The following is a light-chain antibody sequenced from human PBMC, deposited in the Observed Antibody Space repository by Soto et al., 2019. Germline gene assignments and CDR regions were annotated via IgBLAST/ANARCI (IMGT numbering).Light chain of an antibody. Sequence: EIVMTQSPPSLTVTPGEPASVSCRSSQSLLHSNGYNYLDWYLQKPGHPPQLLIYLGSNRASGVPDRFSGSGSGTDFTLKISRVEAEDVGVYYCLQTLQIPHTFGQGTKVDIK. CDR3: LQTLQIPHT. J-gene: IGKJ1*01. V-gene: IGKV2-28*01. CDR1: QSLLHSNGYNY. CDR2: LGS.